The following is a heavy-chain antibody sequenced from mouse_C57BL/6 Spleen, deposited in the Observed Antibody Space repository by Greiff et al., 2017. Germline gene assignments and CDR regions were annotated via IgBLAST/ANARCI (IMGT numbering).Heavy chain of an antibody. CDR1: GCTFTSYW. D-gene: IGHD1-1*01. CDR3: ARGSRITTSHFDY. CDR2: IYPSDSEN. V-gene: IGHV1-61*01. J-gene: IGHJ2*01. Sequence: QVQLQQPGAELVRPGSSVKLSCKASGCTFTSYWMDWVKPRPGQGLEWIGNIYPSDSENHYNQKFKDKATLTVDKSSSTAYMQLSSLTSEDSAVYYCARGSRITTSHFDYWGQGTTLTVSS.